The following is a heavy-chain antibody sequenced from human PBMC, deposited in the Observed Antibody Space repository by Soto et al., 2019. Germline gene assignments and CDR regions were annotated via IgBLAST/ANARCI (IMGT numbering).Heavy chain of an antibody. D-gene: IGHD3-22*01. CDR1: GYSFAGYW. CDR2: IDPSDSQT. J-gene: IGHJ4*02. CDR3: ARQIYDSDTGPNFQYYFDS. V-gene: IGHV5-10-1*01. Sequence: AASVKVSCKGSGYSFAGYWITWVRQKPGKGLEWMGRIDPSDSQTYYSPSFRGHVTISVTKSITTVFLQWSSLRASDTAMYYCARQIYDSDTGPNFQYYFDSWGQGTPVTVSS.